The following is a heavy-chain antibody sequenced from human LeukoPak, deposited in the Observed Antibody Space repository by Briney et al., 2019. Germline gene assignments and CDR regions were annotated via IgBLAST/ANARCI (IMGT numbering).Heavy chain of an antibody. CDR2: INPNSGGT. D-gene: IGHD2-2*02. J-gene: IGHJ5*02. CDR1: GYTFTGYY. Sequence: ASVKVSCKASGYTFTGYYMHWVRQAPGQGLEWMGRINPNSGGTNYAQKFQGRVTMTRDTSISTAYLELSRLRSDDTAVYYCARVRTPNARNCSSTSCYRGNWFDPWAQGTLVTVSS. CDR3: ARVRTPNARNCSSTSCYRGNWFDP. V-gene: IGHV1-2*06.